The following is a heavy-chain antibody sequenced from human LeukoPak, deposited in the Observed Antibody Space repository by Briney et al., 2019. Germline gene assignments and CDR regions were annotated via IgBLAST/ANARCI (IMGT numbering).Heavy chain of an antibody. J-gene: IGHJ4*02. CDR3: ARDSLSPPQGDS. CDR1: GFTFSNYA. V-gene: IGHV3-23*01. Sequence: GGSLRLSCAASGFTFSNYAMSWVRQAPGKGLEWVSSITSGGDTYNADSVKGRFTISRDNSKNTLYLQMSSLRAEDTAVYFCARDSLSPPQGDSWGQGTLVTVSS. D-gene: IGHD2/OR15-2a*01. CDR2: ITSGGDT.